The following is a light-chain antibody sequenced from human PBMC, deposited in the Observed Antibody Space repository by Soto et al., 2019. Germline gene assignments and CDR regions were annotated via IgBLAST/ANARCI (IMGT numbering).Light chain of an antibody. V-gene: IGLV2-11*01. CDR3: CSYAGSYTFV. J-gene: IGLJ1*01. CDR1: SSDVGGYNY. CDR2: DVS. Sequence: SVLTQPRSVSGPPGQSVTISCTGTSSDVGGYNYVSWYQQHPGKAPKLMIYDVSKRPSGVPDRFSCSKSGNTASLTISRLQAEDEADYYCCSYAGSYTFVFGTGTKVTVL.